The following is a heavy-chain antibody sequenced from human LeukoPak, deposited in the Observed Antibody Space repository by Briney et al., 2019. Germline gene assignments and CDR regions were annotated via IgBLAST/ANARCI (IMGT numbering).Heavy chain of an antibody. CDR3: ARGLFRGSGSLRPRDNDY. V-gene: IGHV4-39*01. CDR1: GGSIISSRYY. CDR2: IYYSGST. Sequence: PSETLSLTCTVSGGSIISSRYYWGWIRQPPGKGLEWIGNIYYSGSTYYNPSLKSRVTISVDTSKNQFSLKLSSVTAADTAVYYCARGLFRGSGSLRPRDNDYWGQGTLVTVSS. J-gene: IGHJ4*02. D-gene: IGHD3-3*01.